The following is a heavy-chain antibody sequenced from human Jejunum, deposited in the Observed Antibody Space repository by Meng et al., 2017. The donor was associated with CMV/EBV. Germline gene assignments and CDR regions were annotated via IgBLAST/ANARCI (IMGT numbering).Heavy chain of an antibody. Sequence: VQLQESGPGLVEPSQPLSLTCTVSGGSMSSGNYYWSWIRQPPGKGLEWIGYIHSSGSTYYNPSLRSRLTISVDTSKNQFSLKLSSVTAADTAVYYCARASYGSGSPLGESWFDPWGQGTLVTVSS. J-gene: IGHJ5*02. CDR3: ARASYGSGSPLGESWFDP. CDR2: IHSSGST. CDR1: GGSMSSGNYY. V-gene: IGHV4-30-4*01. D-gene: IGHD3-10*01.